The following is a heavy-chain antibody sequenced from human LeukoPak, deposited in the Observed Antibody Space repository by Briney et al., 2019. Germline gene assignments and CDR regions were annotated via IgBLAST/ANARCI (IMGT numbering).Heavy chain of an antibody. CDR2: INTDGSTT. D-gene: IGHD2/OR15-2a*01. V-gene: IGHV3-74*01. Sequence: PGGSLRLSCAASGFSLSSYCMHWVRQAPGKGLVWVSRINTDGSTTTYADSVKGRFTISRDNAKNTLYLQMNSLRAEDTAVYYCAGNRAGWFDPWGQGTLVTVSS. CDR1: GFSLSSYC. CDR3: AGNRAGWFDP. J-gene: IGHJ5*02.